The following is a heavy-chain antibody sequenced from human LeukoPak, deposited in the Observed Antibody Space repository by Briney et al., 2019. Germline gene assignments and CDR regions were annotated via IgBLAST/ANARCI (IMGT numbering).Heavy chain of an antibody. D-gene: IGHD2-21*01. CDR3: ARVNPFGGDLFDY. CDR1: GYTFTSYY. CDR2: INPSGGST. J-gene: IGHJ4*02. V-gene: IGHV1-46*01. Sequence: GASVKVSCKASGYTFTSYYMHWVRQAPGQGLEWMGVINPSGGSTSYAQKFQGRVTMIRDTSTSTVYMELSSLRSEDTAVYYCARVNPFGGDLFDYWGQGTLVTVSS.